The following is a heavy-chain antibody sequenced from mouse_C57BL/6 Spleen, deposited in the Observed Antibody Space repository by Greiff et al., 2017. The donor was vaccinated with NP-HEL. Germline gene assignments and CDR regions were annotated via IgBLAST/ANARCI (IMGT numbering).Heavy chain of an antibody. CDR2: IHPNSGST. Sequence: QVQLQQPGAELVKPGSSVKLSCKASGYTFTSYCMHWVKQRPGQGLEWIGMIHPNSGSTNYNEKFKSKATLTVDKSSSTAYMQLSSLTSEDSAVYYCAREGNWDYYAMDYWGQGTSVTVSS. CDR3: AREGNWDYYAMDY. CDR1: GYTFTSYC. D-gene: IGHD4-1*01. J-gene: IGHJ4*01. V-gene: IGHV1-64*01.